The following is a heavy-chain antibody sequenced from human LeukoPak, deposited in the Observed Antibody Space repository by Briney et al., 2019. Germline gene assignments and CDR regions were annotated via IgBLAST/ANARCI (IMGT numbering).Heavy chain of an antibody. CDR2: ISSSSSYI. Sequence: GGSLRLSCAASGFTFSSYSMNWVRQAPGKGLEWVSSISSSSSYIYYADSVKGRFTISRDNAKNSLYLQMNSLRAEDTAVYYCARDLHQTTVTDYWGQGTLVTVSS. D-gene: IGHD4-17*01. J-gene: IGHJ4*02. CDR3: ARDLHQTTVTDY. CDR1: GFTFSSYS. V-gene: IGHV3-21*01.